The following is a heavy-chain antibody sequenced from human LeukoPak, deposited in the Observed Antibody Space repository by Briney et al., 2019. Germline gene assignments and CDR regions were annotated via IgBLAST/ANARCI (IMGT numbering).Heavy chain of an antibody. V-gene: IGHV1-2*02. J-gene: IGHJ5*02. CDR1: GYTFTGYY. D-gene: IGHD3-9*01. CDR2: INPNSGGT. CDR3: AREGYFDWFNWFDP. Sequence: ASVKVSCKASGYTFTGYYTHWVRQAPGQGLEWMGWINPNSGGTNYAQKFQGRVTMTRDTSISTAYMELSRLRSDDTAVYYCAREGYFDWFNWFDPWGQGTLVTVSS.